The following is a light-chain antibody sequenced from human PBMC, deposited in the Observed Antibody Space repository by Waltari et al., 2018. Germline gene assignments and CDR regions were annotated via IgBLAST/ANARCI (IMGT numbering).Light chain of an antibody. CDR1: HSIRNN. J-gene: IGKJ1*01. CDR3: QQFNTWWT. Sequence: ELVLTQSPATLSVSPGERATLFRRSSHSIRNNLAWYQQKPGQAPRLLIYGASPRATGIPARFSGSGSGTEFTLTISSLQSEDFAVYYCQQFNTWWTFGQGTKVEFK. V-gene: IGKV3-15*01. CDR2: GAS.